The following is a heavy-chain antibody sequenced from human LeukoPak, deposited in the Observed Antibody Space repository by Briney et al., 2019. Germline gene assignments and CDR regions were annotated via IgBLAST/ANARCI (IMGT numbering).Heavy chain of an antibody. V-gene: IGHV4-31*03. Sequence: SHTLSLTCTVSGDSISSGGYYWSWVRQHPGKGLEWIGYFYYSGSTYYNPSLKSRVTISVDTSKNQFSLKLSSVTAADTAVYYCARTVAGGGFYYYYGMDVWGQGTTVTVSS. J-gene: IGHJ6*02. CDR1: GDSISSGGYY. CDR2: FYYSGST. D-gene: IGHD6-19*01. CDR3: ARTVAGGGFYYYYGMDV.